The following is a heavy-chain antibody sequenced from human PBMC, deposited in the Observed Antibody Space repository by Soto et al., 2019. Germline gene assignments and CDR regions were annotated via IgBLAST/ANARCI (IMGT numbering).Heavy chain of an antibody. V-gene: IGHV4-34*01. D-gene: IGHD3-9*01. CDR1: GGSFSGYY. CDR3: ARSPLLRYFDWPLYYFDY. J-gene: IGHJ4*02. Sequence: LSLTCAVNGGSFSGYYWSWIRQPPGKGLEWIGEINHSGSTNYNPSLKSRVTISVDTSKNQFSLKLSSVTAADTAVYYCARSPLLRYFDWPLYYFDYWGQGTLVTVSS. CDR2: INHSGST.